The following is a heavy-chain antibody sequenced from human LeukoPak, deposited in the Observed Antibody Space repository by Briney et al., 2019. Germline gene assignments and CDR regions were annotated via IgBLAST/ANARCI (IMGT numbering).Heavy chain of an antibody. D-gene: IGHD3-16*01. CDR2: ISGDGTRT. CDR3: AKWPEGAMDYFDY. Sequence: GGSLRLSCAASGFSFSSYAMTWARQAPVKGLEWASAISGDGTRTCYADSVKGRFTISRDNSKNTLYLEMSSLRVEDTAIYYCAKWPEGAMDYFDYWGQGTLVTVSS. J-gene: IGHJ4*02. CDR1: GFSFSSYA. V-gene: IGHV3-23*01.